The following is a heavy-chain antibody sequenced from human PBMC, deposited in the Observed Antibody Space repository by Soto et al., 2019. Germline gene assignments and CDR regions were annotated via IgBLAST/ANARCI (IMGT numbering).Heavy chain of an antibody. CDR2: ISYDGSNK. J-gene: IGHJ4*02. CDR3: AGSSGWYVY. V-gene: IGHV3-30*03. Sequence: QVQLVESGGGVVQPGRSLRLSCAASGFTFSSYGMHWVRQAPGKALEWVAVISYDGSNKYYADSVKGRFTISRDNSKNTLYLQMNSLRAEDTAVYYCAGSSGWYVYWGQGTLVTVSS. CDR1: GFTFSSYG. D-gene: IGHD6-19*01.